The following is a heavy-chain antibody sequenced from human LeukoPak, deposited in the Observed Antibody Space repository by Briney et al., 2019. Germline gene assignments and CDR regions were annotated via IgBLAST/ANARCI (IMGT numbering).Heavy chain of an antibody. D-gene: IGHD3-10*01. Sequence: GASVKVSCKASGYTFTSYGISWVRQAPGQGLEWTGWISAYNGNTNYAQKLQGRVTMTTDTSTSTVYMELRSLRSDDTAVYYCARARWFGELDYWGQGTLVTVSS. V-gene: IGHV1-18*01. CDR3: ARARWFGELDY. CDR2: ISAYNGNT. CDR1: GYTFTSYG. J-gene: IGHJ4*02.